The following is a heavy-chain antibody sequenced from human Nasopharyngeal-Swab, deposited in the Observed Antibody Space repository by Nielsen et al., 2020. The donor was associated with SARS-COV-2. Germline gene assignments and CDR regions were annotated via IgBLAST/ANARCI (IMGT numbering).Heavy chain of an antibody. CDR3: ARTGITGRWFDP. Sequence: VRQAPGKGLEWVAVIWYDGSNKYYVDSVKGRFTISRDNAKNSLYLQMNSLRAEDTAVYYCARTGITGRWFDPWGQGTLVTVSS. CDR2: IWYDGSNK. J-gene: IGHJ5*02. V-gene: IGHV3-33*01. D-gene: IGHD3-16*01.